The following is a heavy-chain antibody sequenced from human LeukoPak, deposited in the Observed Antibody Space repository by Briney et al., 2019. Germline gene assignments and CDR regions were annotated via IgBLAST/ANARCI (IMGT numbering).Heavy chain of an antibody. CDR1: GYTFTSYG. CDR2: IIVGSGAT. D-gene: IGHD4-17*01. Sequence: SVKVSCKASGYTFTSYGISWVRQAPGQRLEWIGWIIVGSGATNYAQSLQGRFTITRDMSTNTAYMELSSLGSEDSAVYYCAAELYGVYTDCCTFHLWGQGTMVTVSS. J-gene: IGHJ3*01. CDR3: AAELYGVYTDCCTFHL. V-gene: IGHV1-58*02.